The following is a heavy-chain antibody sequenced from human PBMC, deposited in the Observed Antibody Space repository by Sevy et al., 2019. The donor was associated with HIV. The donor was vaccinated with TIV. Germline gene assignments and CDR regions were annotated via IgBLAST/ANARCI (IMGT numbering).Heavy chain of an antibody. V-gene: IGHV3-30*18. CDR1: GFTFSDYG. CDR2: ISYDGSNK. J-gene: IGHJ6*02. Sequence: GGSLRLSCAASGFTFSDYGMHWVRQAPGKGLEWVVVISYDGSNKYYADSVKGRFTISRDNSKNTLYLQMNSLRVEDTAVYYCAKDQRWLQSYYYYGMDVWGQGTTVTVSS. CDR3: AKDQRWLQSYYYYGMDV. D-gene: IGHD5-12*01.